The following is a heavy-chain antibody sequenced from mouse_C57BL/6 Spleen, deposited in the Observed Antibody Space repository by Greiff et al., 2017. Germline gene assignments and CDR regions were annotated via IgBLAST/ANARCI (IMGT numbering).Heavy chain of an antibody. D-gene: IGHD2-3*01. CDR3: ASFYDGYHYYAMDY. V-gene: IGHV1-50*01. CDR2: IDPSDSYT. CDR1: GYTFTSYW. J-gene: IGHJ4*01. Sequence: QVQLQQSGAELVKPGASVKLSCKASGYTFTSYWMQWVKQRPGQGLEWIGEIDPSDSYTNYNQKFKGKATLTVDTSASTAYMQLSSLTSEDSAVYYCASFYDGYHYYAMDYWGQGTSVTVSS.